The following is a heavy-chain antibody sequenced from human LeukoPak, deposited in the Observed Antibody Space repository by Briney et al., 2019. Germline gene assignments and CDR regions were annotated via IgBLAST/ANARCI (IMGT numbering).Heavy chain of an antibody. V-gene: IGHV4-59*01. J-gene: IGHJ6*02. CDR2: IYYSGST. Sequence: SETLSLTCTVSGGSISSYYWSWIRQPPGKGLEWIGYIYYSGSTNYNPSLKSRVTISVDTSKNQFSLKLSSVTAADTAVYYCARDNSQYGMDVWGQGTTVTVSS. D-gene: IGHD2/OR15-2a*01. CDR1: GGSISSYY. CDR3: ARDNSQYGMDV.